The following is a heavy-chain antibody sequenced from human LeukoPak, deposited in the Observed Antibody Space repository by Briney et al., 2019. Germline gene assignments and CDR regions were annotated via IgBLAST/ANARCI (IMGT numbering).Heavy chain of an antibody. J-gene: IGHJ4*02. CDR2: IYSGGST. CDR3: ARDRMVRGVIGSEGFDY. Sequence: PGGSLRLSCAASGFTVSSNYMSWVRQAQGKGLEWVSVIYSGGSTYYADSVKGRFTISRDNSKNTLYLQMNSLRAEDTAVYYCARDRMVRGVIGSEGFDYWGQGTLVTVSS. CDR1: GFTVSSNY. V-gene: IGHV3-66*01. D-gene: IGHD3-10*01.